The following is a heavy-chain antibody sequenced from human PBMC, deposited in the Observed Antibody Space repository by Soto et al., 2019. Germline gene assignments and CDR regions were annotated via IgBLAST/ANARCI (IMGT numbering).Heavy chain of an antibody. V-gene: IGHV5-10-1*01. Sequence: GESLKISCQGSGYSLAGHWISWVRQVPGKGLEWMGRIDPSDSYTNYSPSFQGHVTMSADKSVKTAYLQWSSLRASDTGIYFCARQKVGATSDYWGQGTLVTVSS. CDR3: ARQKVGATSDY. D-gene: IGHD1-26*01. CDR1: GYSLAGHW. CDR2: IDPSDSYT. J-gene: IGHJ4*02.